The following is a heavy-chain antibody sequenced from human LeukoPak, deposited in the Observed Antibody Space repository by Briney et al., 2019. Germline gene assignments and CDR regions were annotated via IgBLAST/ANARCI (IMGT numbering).Heavy chain of an antibody. Sequence: SETLSLTCTVSGGSISTSSYYWGWVRQPPGKGLEWIGNIFYSGSTYYSPSLKSRVTISLDTSRNQFSLKLSSVTAADTAVYYCARAGPTKPIDYWGQGTLVTVSS. CDR3: ARAGPTKPIDY. J-gene: IGHJ4*02. D-gene: IGHD1-14*01. V-gene: IGHV4-39*07. CDR1: GGSISTSSYY. CDR2: IFYSGST.